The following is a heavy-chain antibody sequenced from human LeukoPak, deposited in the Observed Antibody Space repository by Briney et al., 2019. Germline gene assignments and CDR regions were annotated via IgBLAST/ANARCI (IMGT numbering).Heavy chain of an antibody. V-gene: IGHV5-51*01. CDR2: IYPGDSDT. J-gene: IGHJ3*02. Sequence: GESLKISCKASGYSFTSYWIGWVRQMPEKGLERMGIIYPGDSDTRYSPSFQGQVTISADKSISTAYLQWSSLKASDTAMYYCAKEPSRGYYTEDAFDIWGQGTMVTVSS. D-gene: IGHD3-22*01. CDR3: AKEPSRGYYTEDAFDI. CDR1: GYSFTSYW.